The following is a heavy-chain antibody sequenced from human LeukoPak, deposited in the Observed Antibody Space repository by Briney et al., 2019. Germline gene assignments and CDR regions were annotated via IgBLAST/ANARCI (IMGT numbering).Heavy chain of an antibody. V-gene: IGHV4-31*03. CDR2: KYYSGSA. D-gene: IGHD2-2*01. CDR3: ATPYCSSISCLDVFSM. J-gene: IGHJ3*02. CDR1: GVSVSDGRYY. Sequence: SQTLSLTCNVSGVSVSDGRYYWTWIRQHPGKGLEWIGYKYYSGSAKYNPSLKSRLTISVDTSKNQFSLQLTSVTAADTATYYCATPYCSSISCLDVFSMWGQGTRVNVSS.